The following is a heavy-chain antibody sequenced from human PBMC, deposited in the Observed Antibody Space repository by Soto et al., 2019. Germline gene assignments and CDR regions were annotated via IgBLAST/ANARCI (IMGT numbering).Heavy chain of an antibody. CDR3: ARDGKWELPVNDY. V-gene: IGHV3-48*01. CDR2: ISSSSSTL. J-gene: IGHJ4*02. D-gene: IGHD1-26*01. CDR1: GFTFSSYS. Sequence: EVQLVESGGGLVQPGGSLRLSCAASGFTFSSYSMNWVRQAPGKGLEWVSYISSSSSTLYYADSVKGRFTISRDNAKNSLYLQMNSLRAEDTAVYYCARDGKWELPVNDYWGQGTLVTVSS.